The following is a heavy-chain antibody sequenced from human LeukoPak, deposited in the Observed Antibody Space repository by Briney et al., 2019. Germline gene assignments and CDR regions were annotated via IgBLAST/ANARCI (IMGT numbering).Heavy chain of an antibody. J-gene: IGHJ4*02. CDR3: ARDGSRYSYDW. D-gene: IGHD5-18*01. V-gene: IGHV4-4*07. CDR1: GGSFSSYY. Sequence: SETLSLTCTVSGGSFSSYYWSWIRQPAGKGLEWIGRFYTGGSTNYNPSLKSRVTMSVDTSKNQFSLKLSSVTAADTAVYYCARDGSRYSYDWWGQGTLVTVSS. CDR2: FYTGGST.